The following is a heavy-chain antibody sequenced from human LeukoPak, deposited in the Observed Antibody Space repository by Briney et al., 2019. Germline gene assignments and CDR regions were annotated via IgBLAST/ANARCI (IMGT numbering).Heavy chain of an antibody. CDR2: MNPDGSEK. CDR1: GFTFSSYW. Sequence: HAGGSLRLSGAASGFTFSSYWMSWVRQAPGKGLEWVVNMNPDGSEKYFLDSVKGRFTTSRDNAKSSLYLQMNSLRGDDTAVYYCARARALYDSRRGYYYTEDDYWGQGTLVTVSS. CDR3: ARARALYDSRRGYYYTEDDY. V-gene: IGHV3-7*01. J-gene: IGHJ4*02. D-gene: IGHD3-22*01.